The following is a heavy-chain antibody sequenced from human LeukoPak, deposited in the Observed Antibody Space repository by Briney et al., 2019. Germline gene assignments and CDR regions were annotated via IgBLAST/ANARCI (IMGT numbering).Heavy chain of an antibody. D-gene: IGHD3-22*01. V-gene: IGHV3-23*01. J-gene: IGHJ6*02. CDR2: ISGSGHST. CDR3: AKSRWTPYYYDSSGYYGTNYYYGMDV. Sequence: PGGSLRLSCAASGFNSSRYAMSWVRQAPGKGLEWVSGISGSGHSTNYADSVKGRFTISRDNSKNTLYLQMSSLRAEDTAVYYCAKSRWTPYYYDSSGYYGTNYYYGMDVWGQGTTVTVSS. CDR1: GFNSSRYA.